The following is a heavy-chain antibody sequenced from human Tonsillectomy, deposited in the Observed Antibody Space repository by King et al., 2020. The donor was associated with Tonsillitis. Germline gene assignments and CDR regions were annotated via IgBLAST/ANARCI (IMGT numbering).Heavy chain of an antibody. CDR2: IYYRGTP. D-gene: IGHD3-10*01. J-gene: IGHJ4*02. Sequence: VQLQESGPGLVKPSETLSLTCTVSGGSMSAYYWSWIRQPPGKPLDGSGDIYYRGTPKYNAAIKGRVTISADTSENQFSLKLTSVTAADTAVYYGARDYGSGTYYKRPLTYWGQGTLVTVSS. V-gene: IGHV4-59*01. CDR3: ARDYGSGTYYKRPLTY. CDR1: GGSMSAYY.